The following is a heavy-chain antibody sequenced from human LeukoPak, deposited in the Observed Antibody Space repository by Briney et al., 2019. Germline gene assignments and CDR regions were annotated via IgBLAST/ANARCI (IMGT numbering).Heavy chain of an antibody. CDR1: GIPFSDYY. CDR2: ISSSSSYT. Sequence: GGSLRLSCVVSGIPFSDYYMNWIRQAPGKGLEWISYISSSSSYTDYADSVKGRFTISRDNAKSALYLQLNSLRLEDTAVYYCARGSLTTVTLIDYWGQGTLVTVSS. J-gene: IGHJ4*02. D-gene: IGHD4-17*01. CDR3: ARGSLTTVTLIDY. V-gene: IGHV3-11*03.